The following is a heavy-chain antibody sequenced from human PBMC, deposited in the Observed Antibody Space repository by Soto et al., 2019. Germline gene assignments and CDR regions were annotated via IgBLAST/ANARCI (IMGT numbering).Heavy chain of an antibody. J-gene: IGHJ6*02. CDR2: ISAYKGNT. Sequence: GASVKVSCKASGYTFTSYGFSWVRQAPGQGLEWMGWISAYKGNTNFAQKLQGRVTMTTDTSTSTAYMELRSLRSDDTAVYYCARRGLAAPRFGGMDVWGQGTTVTV. CDR3: ARRGLAAPRFGGMDV. V-gene: IGHV1-18*01. CDR1: GYTFTSYG. D-gene: IGHD6-6*01.